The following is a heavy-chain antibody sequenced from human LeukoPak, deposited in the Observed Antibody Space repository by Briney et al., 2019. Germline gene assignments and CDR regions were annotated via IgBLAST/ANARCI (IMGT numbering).Heavy chain of an antibody. J-gene: IGHJ6*03. Sequence: GGSLRLSCAASGFTFSSHAMNWVRQAPGKGLEWVSYIRSSISAIFYADSVKGRFTISIDNAKNSLYLQMNSLTVEDTAVYYCVRELGVPTTPHYMDVWGKGTTVTVSS. CDR2: IRSSISAI. V-gene: IGHV3-48*04. CDR1: GFTFSSHA. CDR3: VRELGVPTTPHYMDV. D-gene: IGHD1-26*01.